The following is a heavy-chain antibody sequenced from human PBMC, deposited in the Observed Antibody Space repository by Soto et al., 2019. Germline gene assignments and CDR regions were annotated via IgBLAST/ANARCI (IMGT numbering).Heavy chain of an antibody. CDR1: GYTFTSYG. CDR3: ATGSGWYGDYYYYGMDV. D-gene: IGHD6-19*01. CDR2: ISAYNGNT. V-gene: IGHV1-18*01. Sequence: QVQLVQSGAEVKKPGASVKVSCKASGYTFTSYGISWVRQAPGQGLEWMGWISAYNGNTNYAQKLQGRVTMTTDTSTSKAYMELRSLRSDDTAVYYCATGSGWYGDYYYYGMDVWGQGTTVTVSS. J-gene: IGHJ6*02.